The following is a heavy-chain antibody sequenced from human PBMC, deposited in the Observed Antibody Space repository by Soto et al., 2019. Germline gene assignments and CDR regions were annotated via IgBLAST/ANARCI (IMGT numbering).Heavy chain of an antibody. J-gene: IGHJ4*02. CDR2: TSYDGSDK. CDR1: GFTFNIYG. V-gene: IGHV3-30*18. Sequence: HVQLVESGGGVVQPGRSLRLSCGASGFTFNIYGMHWVRQAPGKGLEWVAVTSYDGSDKFYADSVKGRFTISRDNSKNTPYLEMNSLRTDATAFFYCAKDLRTMVRGVGAYYFDNCGQGTLVTVSS. CDR3: AKDLRTMVRGVGAYYFDN. D-gene: IGHD3-10*01.